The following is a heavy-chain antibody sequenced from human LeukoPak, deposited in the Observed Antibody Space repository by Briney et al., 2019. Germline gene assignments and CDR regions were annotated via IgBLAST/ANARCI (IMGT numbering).Heavy chain of an antibody. Sequence: GGSLRLSCAASGFTFSSYAMSWVRQAPGKGLEWVSAISGSSSYIYYADSVKGRFTISRDNAKNSLYLQMNSLRAEDTAVYYCARDLRSMENYYYYGMDVWGQGTTVTVSS. CDR3: ARDLRSMENYYYYGMDV. J-gene: IGHJ6*02. CDR1: GFTFSSYA. D-gene: IGHD2/OR15-2a*01. V-gene: IGHV3-21*01. CDR2: ISGSSSYI.